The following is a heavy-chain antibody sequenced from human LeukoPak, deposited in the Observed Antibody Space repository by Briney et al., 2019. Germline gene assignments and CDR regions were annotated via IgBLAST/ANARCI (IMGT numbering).Heavy chain of an antibody. J-gene: IGHJ4*02. V-gene: IGHV3-23*01. D-gene: IGHD5-24*01. CDR1: GFTFSSHA. CDR3: AKDMSPDGRWDVDY. Sequence: GGSLRLSCAASGFTFSSHALNWVRQAPGKGLEWVSAIIGTDRKYYADSVKGRFTISRDNSKSTLYLQMNGLRAEDTAIYYCAKDMSPDGRWDVDYWGLGTPVTVSS. CDR2: IIGTDRK.